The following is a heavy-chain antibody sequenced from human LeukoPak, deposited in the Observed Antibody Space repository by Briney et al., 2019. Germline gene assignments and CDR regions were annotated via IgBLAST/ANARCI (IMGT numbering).Heavy chain of an antibody. CDR2: INAYNGNT. V-gene: IGHV1-18*01. CDR3: ARATYYYDSSGYSDAFDI. D-gene: IGHD3-22*01. Sequence: AAVTVSFKSSGYTFTIYGISWVRQAPGQGLEWMGWINAYNGNTNYAHKLQVRVTITTYTSTNTAYMELRSLRSDDTAVYYCARATYYYDSSGYSDAFDIWGQGTMVTVSS. CDR1: GYTFTIYG. J-gene: IGHJ3*02.